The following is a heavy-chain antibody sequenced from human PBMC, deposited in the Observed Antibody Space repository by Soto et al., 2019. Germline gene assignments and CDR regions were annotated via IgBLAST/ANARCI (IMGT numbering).Heavy chain of an antibody. D-gene: IGHD2-15*01. J-gene: IGHJ6*02. CDR2: IYYSGST. Sequence: KLSETLSLTCTVSGGSINTYYWNWIRQPPGKGLEWIGFIYYSGSTNYNPSLKSRVTISVDTSKNQFSLKLSSVTAADTAVYYCARESIYYSGGSCYYYYGMDVWGQGTMVTVSS. CDR3: ARESIYYSGGSCYYYYGMDV. V-gene: IGHV4-59*12. CDR1: GGSINTYY.